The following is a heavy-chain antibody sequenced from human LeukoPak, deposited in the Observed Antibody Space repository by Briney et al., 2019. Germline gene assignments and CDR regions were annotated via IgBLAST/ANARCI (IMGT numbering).Heavy chain of an antibody. CDR2: IIPIFGTA. D-gene: IGHD5-24*01. V-gene: IGHV1-69*05. CDR1: GGTFSSYA. CDR3: ARDPGDGWLQLGY. J-gene: IGHJ4*02. Sequence: SVKVSCKASGGTFSSYANSWVRQAPGQGLEWMGGIIPIFGTANYAQKFQGRVTITTDESTSTAYMELSSLRSEDTAVYYCARDPGDGWLQLGYWGQGTLVTVSS.